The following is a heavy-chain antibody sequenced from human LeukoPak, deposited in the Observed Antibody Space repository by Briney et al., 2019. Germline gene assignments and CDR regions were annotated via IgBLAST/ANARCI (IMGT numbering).Heavy chain of an antibody. CDR2: IKEDGSEK. CDR1: GFTFSRYW. J-gene: IGHJ6*02. V-gene: IGHV3-7*01. D-gene: IGHD3-10*01. Sequence: GGSLRLSCAVSGFTFSRYWMSWVRQAPGKGLEWVANIKEDGSEKYYVDSVKGRFTISRDNAKNSLYLQMNSLRAEDTAVYYCAKDRQDYYDSGSAHYGMDVWGQGTTVTVSS. CDR3: AKDRQDYYDSGSAHYGMDV.